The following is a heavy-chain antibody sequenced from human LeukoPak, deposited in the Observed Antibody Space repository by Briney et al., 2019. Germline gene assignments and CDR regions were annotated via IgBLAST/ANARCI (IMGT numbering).Heavy chain of an antibody. J-gene: IGHJ4*02. V-gene: IGHV3-15*01. CDR1: GFTFSNAW. Sequence: PGGFLRLSCAASGFTFSNAWMSWVRQAPGKGLEWVGRIKSKTDGGTTDYAAPVKGRFTISRDDSKNTLYLQMNSLKTEDTAVYYCTTGGIAVADPFDYWGQGTLATVSS. CDR3: TTGGIAVADPFDY. D-gene: IGHD6-19*01. CDR2: IKSKTDGGTT.